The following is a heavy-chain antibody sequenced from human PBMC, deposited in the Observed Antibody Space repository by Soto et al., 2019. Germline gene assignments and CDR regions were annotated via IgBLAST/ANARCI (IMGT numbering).Heavy chain of an antibody. CDR3: ARGTSVTTLMDY. J-gene: IGHJ4*02. Sequence: EVQLVESGGGLVQPGGSLRLSCAASEFPFSSYWVHWVRQAPGKGLVWVSRINSDGSSTTYADSVKGRFTISRDNAKNTAYLQRNSLRAEDTAVYYCARGTSVTTLMDYWGQGTLVTVSS. CDR2: INSDGSST. CDR1: EFPFSSYW. V-gene: IGHV3-74*01. D-gene: IGHD4-17*01.